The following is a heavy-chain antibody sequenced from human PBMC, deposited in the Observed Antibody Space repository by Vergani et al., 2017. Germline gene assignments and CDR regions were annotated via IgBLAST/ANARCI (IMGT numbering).Heavy chain of an antibody. CDR3: AKSDIVVVGAQATFDY. J-gene: IGHJ4*02. D-gene: IGHD2-15*01. CDR1: GFTFSSYA. CDR2: ISGSGGST. Sequence: EVQLLESGGGLVQPGGSLRLSCAASGFTFSSYAMSWVRQAPGKGMEWVSAISGSGGSTYYADSVKGRFTISRDNSKNTLYLQMNSLRAEDTAVYYCAKSDIVVVGAQATFDYWGQGTLVTVSS. V-gene: IGHV3-23*01.